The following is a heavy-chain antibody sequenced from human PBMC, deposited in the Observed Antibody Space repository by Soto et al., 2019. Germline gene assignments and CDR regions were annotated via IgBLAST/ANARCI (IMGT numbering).Heavy chain of an antibody. V-gene: IGHV1-2*04. J-gene: IGHJ3*02. CDR1: GYTFTRDY. CDR2: INPNSGGT. Sequence: SVTVSCKASGYTFTRDYLHWVRQAPGQGLERMGWINPNSGGTNYAQKFQGWVTMTRDTSISTAYMELSRLRSDDTAVYYCARDRGQEDAFDIWGQGTMVTVSS. CDR3: ARDRGQEDAFDI. D-gene: IGHD6-25*01.